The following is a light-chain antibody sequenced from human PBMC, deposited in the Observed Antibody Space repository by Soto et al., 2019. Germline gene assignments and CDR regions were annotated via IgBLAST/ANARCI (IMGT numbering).Light chain of an antibody. J-gene: IGKJ5*01. CDR2: DAY. Sequence: VFTQAPVTLSLSPGEIATLSCMASQSFRGLLAWYQQKPGQAPRLLIYDAYNRATGIPPRFSGSGSGTDFTLTISSLEPEDSAVYYCQQRHMWPITFGQGTRLEIK. CDR3: QQRHMWPIT. CDR1: QSFRGL. V-gene: IGKV3-11*01.